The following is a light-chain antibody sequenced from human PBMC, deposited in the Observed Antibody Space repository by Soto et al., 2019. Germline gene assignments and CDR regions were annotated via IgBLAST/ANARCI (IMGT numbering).Light chain of an antibody. V-gene: IGKV3-15*01. J-gene: IGKJ5*01. CDR1: QSVSSN. Sequence: EIVMTQSPATLSVSPGESATLSRRASQSVSSNLAWHQQKPGQAPRILMYDASTRATGISARFSGSGSGTEFTLTISSLQSEDFAVYYCQQYHNWPITFGQGTRLEIK. CDR3: QQYHNWPIT. CDR2: DAS.